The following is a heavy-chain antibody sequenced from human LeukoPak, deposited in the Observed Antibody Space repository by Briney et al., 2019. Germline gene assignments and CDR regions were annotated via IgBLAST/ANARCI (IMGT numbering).Heavy chain of an antibody. CDR2: IKQDGSEK. D-gene: IGHD5-24*01. J-gene: IGHJ4*02. Sequence: GGSLRLSCAASGFTFSSYWMSWVRQAPGKGLEWVANIKQDGSEKYYVDSMKGRFTISRDNAKNSLYLQMSSLRVEDTAAYYCARRQVAGAGYAGVFEYWGQGTLVTVSS. V-gene: IGHV3-7*01. CDR1: GFTFSSYW. CDR3: ARRQVAGAGYAGVFEY.